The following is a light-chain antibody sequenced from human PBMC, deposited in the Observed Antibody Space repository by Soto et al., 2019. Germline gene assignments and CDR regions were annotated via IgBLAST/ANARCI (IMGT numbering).Light chain of an antibody. Sequence: EVVMTQSPATLSVSPGERATLSCRASQSVNSNLAWYQQKPGQAPRLLIYGASPRATGIPARFSGSGSGTEFTLTISSLQSEDFAVYYCQQYNNWPLTFGGGTKVEIK. J-gene: IGKJ4*01. CDR3: QQYNNWPLT. CDR2: GAS. V-gene: IGKV3-15*01. CDR1: QSVNSN.